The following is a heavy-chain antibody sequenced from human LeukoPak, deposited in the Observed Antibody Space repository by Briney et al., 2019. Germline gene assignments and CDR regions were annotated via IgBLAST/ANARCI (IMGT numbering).Heavy chain of an antibody. V-gene: IGHV3-30-3*01. J-gene: IGHJ4*02. CDR1: GGSISSYY. CDR3: ARDRAVLRFLEWLLLVY. CDR2: ISYDGSNK. Sequence: LSLTCTVSGGSISSYYWSWIRQPPGKGLEWVAVISYDGSNKYYADSVKGRFTISRDNSKNTLYLQMNSLRAEDTAVYYCARDRAVLRFLEWLLLVYWGQGTLVTVSS. D-gene: IGHD3-3*01.